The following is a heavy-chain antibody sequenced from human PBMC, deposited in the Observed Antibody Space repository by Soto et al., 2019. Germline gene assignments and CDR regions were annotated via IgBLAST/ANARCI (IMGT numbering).Heavy chain of an antibody. CDR3: AKVLRQVVPHDAFDI. J-gene: IGHJ3*02. D-gene: IGHD3-9*01. Sequence: QVQLVESGGGVVQPGRSLRLSCAASGFTFSSYGMHWVRQAPGKGLEWVALISYDGSNQYYADSVKGRFTISRDSSNNTLYLQLSSLRPEDTAVYYCAKVLRQVVPHDAFDIWGRGTMVTVSS. CDR2: ISYDGSNQ. V-gene: IGHV3-30*18. CDR1: GFTFSSYG.